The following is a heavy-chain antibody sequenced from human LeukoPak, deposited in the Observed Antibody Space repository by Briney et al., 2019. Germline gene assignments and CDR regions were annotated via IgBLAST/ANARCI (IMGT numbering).Heavy chain of an antibody. CDR2: ISGSGGTT. J-gene: IGHJ4*02. D-gene: IGHD3-10*01. V-gene: IGHV3-23*01. CDR3: AKDDSMVRGITHFDY. Sequence: PGGSLRLSCVASGFTFTNFAMSWVRKAPGKGLEWVSAISGSGGTTYYADSVKGRFTISRDNSENTLFLQMDSLRGEDTAVYYCAKDDSMVRGITHFDYWGQGTLVTVSS. CDR1: GFTFTNFA.